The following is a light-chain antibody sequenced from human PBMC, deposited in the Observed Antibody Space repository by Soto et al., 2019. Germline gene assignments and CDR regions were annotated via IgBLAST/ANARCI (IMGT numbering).Light chain of an antibody. CDR2: EVS. CDR1: SSDVGGYNY. Sequence: QSVLTQPPSASGSPGQSVTISCTGTSSDVGGYNYVSWYQQHPGKAPKLMIYEVSKRPSGVPDRFSGSKSGNTASLTVSGLQAEDEADYYCTSYASDTSLGVVGGGTKLTVL. CDR3: TSYASDTSLGV. J-gene: IGLJ3*02. V-gene: IGLV2-8*01.